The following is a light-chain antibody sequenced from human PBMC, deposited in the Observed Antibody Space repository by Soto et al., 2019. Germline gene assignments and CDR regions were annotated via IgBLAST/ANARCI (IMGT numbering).Light chain of an antibody. V-gene: IGLV2-14*01. Sequence: ALAQPASVSGSPGQSISISCSGTSSDVGGYNYVSWYQQHPGKAPKLMIYEVSNRPSGVSNRFSGSKSGNTASLTISGLQAEDEADYYCSSYTSINTHVFGSGTKVTVL. CDR2: EVS. CDR1: SSDVGGYNY. CDR3: SSYTSINTHV. J-gene: IGLJ1*01.